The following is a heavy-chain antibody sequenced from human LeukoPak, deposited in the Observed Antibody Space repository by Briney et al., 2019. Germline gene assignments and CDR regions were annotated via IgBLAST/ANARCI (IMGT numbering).Heavy chain of an antibody. CDR2: IYTSGGT. Sequence: SETLSLTCTVSGGSISSYYWSWIRQPAGKGLEWIGRIYTSGGTNYNPSLKSRVTMSVDTSKNQFSLKLSSVTAADTAVYYCAGVVPAAMQMDVWGKGTTVTISS. V-gene: IGHV4-4*07. CDR1: GGSISSYY. J-gene: IGHJ6*04. D-gene: IGHD2-2*01. CDR3: AGVVPAAMQMDV.